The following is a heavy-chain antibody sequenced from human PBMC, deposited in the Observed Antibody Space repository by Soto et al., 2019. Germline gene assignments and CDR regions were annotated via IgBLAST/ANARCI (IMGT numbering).Heavy chain of an antibody. D-gene: IGHD2-21*02. CDR1: GYSISSSNW. CDR3: AKEYCGGDCYSVYFQH. V-gene: IGHV4-28*03. Sequence: SETLSLTCAVSGYSISSSNWWAWIRQSPGKGLEWIGHIYYSGTIYYDPSLKSRVTMSVDTSKNQYSLKLSSVTAVDTALYYCAKEYCGGDCYSVYFQHWGQGTLVTVSS. J-gene: IGHJ1*01. CDR2: IYYSGTI.